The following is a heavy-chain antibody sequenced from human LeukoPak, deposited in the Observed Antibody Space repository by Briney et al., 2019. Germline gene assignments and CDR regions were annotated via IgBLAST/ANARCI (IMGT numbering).Heavy chain of an antibody. CDR1: GFTFSSYG. CDR2: IWYDGSNK. D-gene: IGHD6-13*01. J-gene: IGHJ3*02. CDR3: ARSLYSSSWYGAFDI. Sequence: PGGSRRLSCAASGFTFSSYGMHWVRQAPGKGLEWVAVIWYDGSNKYYADSVKGRFTISRDNSKNTLYLQMNSLRAEDTAVYYCARSLYSSSWYGAFDIWGQGTMVTVSS. V-gene: IGHV3-33*01.